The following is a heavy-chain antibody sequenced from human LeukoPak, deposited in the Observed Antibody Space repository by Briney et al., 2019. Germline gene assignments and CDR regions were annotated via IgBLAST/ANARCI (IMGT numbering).Heavy chain of an antibody. V-gene: IGHV3-23*01. D-gene: IGHD2-15*01. CDR1: GFTFSSYA. J-gene: IGHJ5*02. Sequence: GGSLRLSCAASGFTFSSYAMSWVRQAPGKGLEWVSAISGSGGSTYYADSVKGRFTISRDNSKNTLYLQMNSLRAEETAVYYCASGGTTRGWFDPWGQGTLVTVSS. CDR2: ISGSGGST. CDR3: ASGGTTRGWFDP.